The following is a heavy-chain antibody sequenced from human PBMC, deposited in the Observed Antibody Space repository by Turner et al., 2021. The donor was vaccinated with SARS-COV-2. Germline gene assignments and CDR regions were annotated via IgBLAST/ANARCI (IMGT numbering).Heavy chain of an antibody. J-gene: IGHJ6*02. Sequence: QVQLVQSGAEVKKPGSSVKVSCKASGGTFSSSAISWVRQAPGQGLEWMGGIIPIFGTANYAQKFQGRVTITADESTSTVYMELSSLRSEDTAVYNCARGKNYYGSGSYYPTHYYYGMDVWGQGTTVTVSS. CDR3: ARGKNYYGSGSYYPTHYYYGMDV. D-gene: IGHD3-10*01. CDR1: GGTFSSSA. CDR2: IIPIFGTA. V-gene: IGHV1-69*01.